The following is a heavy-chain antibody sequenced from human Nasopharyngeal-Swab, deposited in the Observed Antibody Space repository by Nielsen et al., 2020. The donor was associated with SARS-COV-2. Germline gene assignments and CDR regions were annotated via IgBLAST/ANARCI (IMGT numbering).Heavy chain of an antibody. CDR3: AKDVHGDYGGIDY. CDR1: GCIFSSSG. J-gene: IGHJ4*02. Sequence: GESLKICCAASGCIFSSSGMDWVRQAPGKGLEWVAVISYDGSNEYYGDSVKGRFTISRDNSKNTLYLQMNSLRVDDTAVYYCAKDVHGDYGGIDYWGQGILVTVSS. V-gene: IGHV3-30*18. CDR2: ISYDGSNE. D-gene: IGHD4-17*01.